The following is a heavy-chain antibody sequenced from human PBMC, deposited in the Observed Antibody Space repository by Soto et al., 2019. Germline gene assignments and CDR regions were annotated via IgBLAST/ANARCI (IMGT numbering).Heavy chain of an antibody. CDR1: GFTFRNYY. Sequence: EVQLVESGGGLVRPGGSLRLSCAASGFTFRNYYMSWVRQAPGKGLEWVAHINPDGSEEKCGYSVRGRFTITRDNAKNSRYLQMDSLRDDDTAVYYLARVEGGTYDSWGQGTLVTVSS. CDR2: INPDGSEE. V-gene: IGHV3-7*01. D-gene: IGHD3-16*01. CDR3: ARVEGGTYDS. J-gene: IGHJ4*02.